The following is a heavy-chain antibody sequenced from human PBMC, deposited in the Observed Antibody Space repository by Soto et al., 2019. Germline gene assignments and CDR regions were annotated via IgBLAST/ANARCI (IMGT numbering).Heavy chain of an antibody. Sequence: PSETLSLTCTVSGGSISSGDYYWSWIRQPPGKGLEWIGYIYYSGSTHYNPSLKSRVTISVDTSKNQFSLKLSSVTAADTAVYYCARVRLDRRYYDSSGYERWGQGTLVTVSS. CDR2: IYYSGST. V-gene: IGHV4-30-4*01. J-gene: IGHJ4*02. CDR1: GGSISSGDYY. D-gene: IGHD3-22*01. CDR3: ARVRLDRRYYDSSGYER.